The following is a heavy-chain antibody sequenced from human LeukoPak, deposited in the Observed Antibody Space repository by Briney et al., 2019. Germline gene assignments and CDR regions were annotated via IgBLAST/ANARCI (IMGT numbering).Heavy chain of an antibody. J-gene: IGHJ4*02. D-gene: IGHD1-26*01. V-gene: IGHV3-9*01. CDR2: ISWYSGII. CDR1: GFTFDDYA. CDR3: AKGGGSYLRSVQLNY. Sequence: PGGSLRLSCAASGFTFDDYAMHWVRQAPGKGLEWVSGISWYSGIIGYADSVKGRFTISRDNAKNSLYLQMNSLRAEDTALYYCAKGGGSYLRSVQLNYWGQGTLVTVSS.